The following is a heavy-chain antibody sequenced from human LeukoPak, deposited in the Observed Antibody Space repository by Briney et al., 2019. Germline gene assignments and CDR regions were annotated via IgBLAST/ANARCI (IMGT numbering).Heavy chain of an antibody. D-gene: IGHD6-6*01. J-gene: IGHJ4*02. CDR3: AAYSSSSLYFDY. V-gene: IGHV1-46*01. Sequence: GASVKVSCKASGYTFTSYYMHWVRQAPGQGLEWVGIINPSGGSTSYAQRFQGRVTMTRDTSTSTVYMELSSLRSEDTAVYYCAAYSSSSLYFDYWGQGTLVTVSS. CDR1: GYTFTSYY. CDR2: INPSGGST.